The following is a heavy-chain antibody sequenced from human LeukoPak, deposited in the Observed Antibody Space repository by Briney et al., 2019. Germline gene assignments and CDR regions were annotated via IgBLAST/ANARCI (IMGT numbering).Heavy chain of an antibody. D-gene: IGHD4-17*01. CDR2: ISDDGRNK. V-gene: IGHV3-30*18. J-gene: IGHJ4*02. Sequence: GGSLRLSCVASGLTFSMYGIHWVRQAPGKGLEWVGVISDDGRNKKYADSVKGRFTISRDNSKDTLYLQMNSLRDGDTAVYYCAKRPSDYGDYVTYFDYWGQGTLVTVSS. CDR3: AKRPSDYGDYVTYFDY. CDR1: GLTFSMYG.